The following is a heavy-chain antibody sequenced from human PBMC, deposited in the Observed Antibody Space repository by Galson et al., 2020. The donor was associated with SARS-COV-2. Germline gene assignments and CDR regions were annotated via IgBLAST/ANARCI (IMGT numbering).Heavy chain of an antibody. CDR2: IYYRGST. CDR1: GGSISSGDYY. V-gene: IGHV4-30-4*08. D-gene: IGHD2-21*01. J-gene: IGHJ4*02. CDR3: ARVVCGGECNFDY. Sequence: SETLSLTCTVPGGSISSGDYYWSWIRQPPGKGLEWIGYIYYRGSTHYNPPLKSRVTISVDTSKNQFSLKLSSVSAADTAVYYCARVVCGGECNFDYWGQGTLVTVSS.